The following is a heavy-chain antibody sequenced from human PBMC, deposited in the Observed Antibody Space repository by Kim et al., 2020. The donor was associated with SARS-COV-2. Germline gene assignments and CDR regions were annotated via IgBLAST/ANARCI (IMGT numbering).Heavy chain of an antibody. CDR2: IYGSANT. CDR3: AGLKVTGYAPHYHYYGMDV. D-gene: IGHD3-9*01. V-gene: IGHV4-59*13. J-gene: IGHJ6*02. CDR1: GGSISNYY. Sequence: SETLSLTCTVSGGSISNYYWSWIRQPPGKGLEWIGYIYGSANTNYNPSLNSRVIISADTSKNQFSLKLTSVTVADTAVFYCAGLKVTGYAPHYHYYGMDVWGQGTTVTVSS.